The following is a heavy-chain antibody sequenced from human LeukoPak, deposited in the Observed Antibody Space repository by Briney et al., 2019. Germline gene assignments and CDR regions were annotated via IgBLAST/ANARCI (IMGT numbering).Heavy chain of an antibody. V-gene: IGHV3-15*01. J-gene: IGHJ4*02. Sequence: NPGGSLRLSCAASGFTFSNGWMSWARQSPGKGLEWVGRIKSKTDGGTTDYAAPVKGRFTISRDDSKNTLYLQMNSLKTEDTAVYYCTTARGYCSGGSCSFVDYWGQGTLVTVSS. CDR2: IKSKTDGGTT. CDR1: GFTFSNGW. D-gene: IGHD2-15*01. CDR3: TTARGYCSGGSCSFVDY.